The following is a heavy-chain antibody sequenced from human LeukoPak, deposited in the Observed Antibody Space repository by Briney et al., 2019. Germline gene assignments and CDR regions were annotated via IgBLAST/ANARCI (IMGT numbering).Heavy chain of an antibody. V-gene: IGHV3-33*01. D-gene: IGHD3-3*01. Sequence: GRSLRLSCAASGFTFSSYGMHWVRQAPGKGLEWVAVIRYDGSNKYYADSVKGRFTISRDNSKNTLYLQMNSLRAEDTAVYYCARDLDSGVVPTYDYWGQGTLVTVSS. CDR2: IRYDGSNK. CDR3: ARDLDSGVVPTYDY. CDR1: GFTFSSYG. J-gene: IGHJ4*02.